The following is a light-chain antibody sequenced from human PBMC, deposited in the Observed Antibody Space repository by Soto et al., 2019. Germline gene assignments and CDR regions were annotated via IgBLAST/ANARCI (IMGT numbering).Light chain of an antibody. Sequence: QSALTQPASLSGSPGQAITISCTGTSSDIGAYDYVSWFQQHPGKAPKLMISEVNNRPSGVSNRFSGAKSGNTAYLTIYGRQVGEEAEYFCFPCTTTSTHGFGTGTKLTVL. CDR3: FPCTTTSTHG. CDR2: EVN. J-gene: IGLJ1*01. CDR1: SSDIGAYDY. V-gene: IGLV2-14*01.